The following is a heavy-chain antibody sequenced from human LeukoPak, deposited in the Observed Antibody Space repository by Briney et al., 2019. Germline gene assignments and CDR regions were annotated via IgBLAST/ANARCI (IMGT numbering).Heavy chain of an antibody. D-gene: IGHD6-6*01. V-gene: IGHV1-2*02. CDR2: INPNSGGT. CDR1: GYTFTGYY. Sequence: GASVKVSCKASGYTFTGYYMHWVRQAPGQGLEWVGWINPNSGGTNYAQKFQGRVTMTRDTSISTAYMELSRLRSDDTAVYYCARDCEREYSSSWVYGYWGQGTLVTVAS. CDR3: ARDCEREYSSSWVYGY. J-gene: IGHJ4*02.